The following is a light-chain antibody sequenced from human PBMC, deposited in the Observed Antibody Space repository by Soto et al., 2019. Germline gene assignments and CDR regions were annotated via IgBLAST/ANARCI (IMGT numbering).Light chain of an antibody. CDR1: QTVRNNY. J-gene: IGKJ4*01. CDR3: QQFSSYPLT. Sequence: EFMLTQSPGTLSLSPGERATLSFRASQTVRNNYLAWYQQKPGQAPRLLIYDASSRATGIPDRFSGGGSGTDFTLTISRLEPEDFAVYYCQQFSSYPLTFGGGTKVDI. CDR2: DAS. V-gene: IGKV3-20*01.